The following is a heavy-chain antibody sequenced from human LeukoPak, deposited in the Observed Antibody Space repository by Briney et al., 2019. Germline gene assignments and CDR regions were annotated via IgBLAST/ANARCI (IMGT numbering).Heavy chain of an antibody. J-gene: IGHJ4*02. CDR1: GYSIRSGYY. CDR3: AREYPPDY. V-gene: IGHV4-38-2*02. Sequence: SSETLSLTCTVSGYSIRSGYYWGWIRQPPGKGLEWIGSIYHSGSTYYNPSLKSRVTISVHTSKNQFSLKLSSVTAADTAVYYCAREYPPDYWGQGTLATVSS. D-gene: IGHD2-2*02. CDR2: IYHSGST.